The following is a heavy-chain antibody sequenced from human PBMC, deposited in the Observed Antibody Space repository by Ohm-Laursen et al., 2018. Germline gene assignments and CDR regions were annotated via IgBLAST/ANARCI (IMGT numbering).Heavy chain of an antibody. CDR3: AGRGY. CDR2: INISGT. V-gene: IGHV4-4*07. Sequence: SDTLSLTCLISGGAISSYYWSWIRQPAGKGLEWIGRINISGTNYNPSLKSRVTMSVDTSKNQFSLNRSSVTAADAAVYYCAGRGYWGQGTLVTVSS. D-gene: IGHD1-26*01. CDR1: GGAISSYY. J-gene: IGHJ4*02.